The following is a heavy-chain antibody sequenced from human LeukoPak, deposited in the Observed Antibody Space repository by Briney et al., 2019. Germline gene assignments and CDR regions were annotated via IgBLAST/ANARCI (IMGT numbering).Heavy chain of an antibody. V-gene: IGHV1-2*02. J-gene: IGHJ4*02. CDR3: ARDFKVADFDF. CDR1: GYTFTGYY. Sequence: ASVKVSCKASGYTFTGYYLHWVRQAPGQGLEWMGWIMPNSGGTHYAQKFQGRVTLARDTSISTVYMELTTLKSDDTAVYYCARDFKVADFDFWGQGTLVTVCS. CDR2: IMPNSGGT. D-gene: IGHD6-19*01.